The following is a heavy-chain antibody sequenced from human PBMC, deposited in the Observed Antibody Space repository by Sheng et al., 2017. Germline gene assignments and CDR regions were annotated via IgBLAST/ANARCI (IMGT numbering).Heavy chain of an antibody. CDR2: IWYDGSNK. V-gene: IGHV3-33*01. CDR1: GFTFSSYG. J-gene: IGHJ4*02. D-gene: IGHD5-12*01. CDR3: ARDPSTTTIKYYFDY. Sequence: QVQLVESGGGVVQPGRSLRLSCAASGFTFSSYGMHWVRQAPGKGLEWVAVIWYDGSNKYYADSVKGRFTISRDNSKNTLYLQMNSLRAEDTAVYYCARDPSTTTIKYYFDYWGQGTLVTVSS.